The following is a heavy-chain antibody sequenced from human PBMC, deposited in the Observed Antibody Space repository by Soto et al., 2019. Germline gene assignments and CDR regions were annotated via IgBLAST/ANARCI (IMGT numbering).Heavy chain of an antibody. CDR2: INQAGSKT. CDR1: GFTFSSYW. V-gene: IGHV3-7*03. D-gene: IGHD3-10*01. J-gene: IGHJ5*02. CDR3: AREYKLMGFGKSERGNNCFDP. Sequence: EAELVDSGGGLVQPGGSLRLSCAASGFTFSSYWMSWVRQAHGHGPEWVANINQAGSKTYYVDSVKGRFTITRANSKKAGVLQVKSLRVEDTAIDFCAREYKLMGFGKSERGNNCFDPWGQGDQGGVSS.